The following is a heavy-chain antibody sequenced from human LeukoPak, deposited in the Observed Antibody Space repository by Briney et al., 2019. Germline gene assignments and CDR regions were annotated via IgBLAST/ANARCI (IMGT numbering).Heavy chain of an antibody. CDR1: GGSFSGYY. V-gene: IGHV4-34*01. CDR3: ARGSWYDPNWFDP. J-gene: IGHJ5*02. D-gene: IGHD6-13*01. Sequence: SETLSLTCAVSGGSFSGYYWSWIRQPPGKGLEWIGEINHSGSTNYNPSLKSRVTISVDTSKNQFSLKLSSMTAADTAAYYCARGSWYDPNWFDPWGQGTLVTVSS. CDR2: INHSGST.